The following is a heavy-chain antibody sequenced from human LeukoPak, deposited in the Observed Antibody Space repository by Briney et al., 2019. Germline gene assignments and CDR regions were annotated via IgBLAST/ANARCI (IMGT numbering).Heavy chain of an antibody. D-gene: IGHD1-1*01. V-gene: IGHV3-30*04. CDR1: GFIFSNYA. J-gene: IGHJ3*01. CDR2: ISYDGSNK. CDR3: AKDSSNDWRWGAFDV. Sequence: PGGSLRLSCAASGFIFSNYAMHWVRQAPGKGLEWVALISYDGSNKYYADSVKGRFTISRDNSKNTLYLRMNTLRADDTAVYYCAKDSSNDWRWGAFDVWGQGTMVTVSS.